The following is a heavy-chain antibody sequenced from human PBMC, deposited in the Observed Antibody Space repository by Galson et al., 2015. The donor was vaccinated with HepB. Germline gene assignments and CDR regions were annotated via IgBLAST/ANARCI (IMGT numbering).Heavy chain of an antibody. V-gene: IGHV3-30*18. CDR1: GFTFSSYG. J-gene: IGHJ5*02. CDR3: AKAPGIAAAGHTGFNWFDP. D-gene: IGHD6-13*01. Sequence: SLRLSCAASGFTFSSYGMHWVRQAPGKGLEWVAVISYDGSNKYYADSVKGRFTISRDNSKNTLYLQMNSLRAEDTAVYYCAKAPGIAAAGHTGFNWFDPWGQGTLVTVSS. CDR2: ISYDGSNK.